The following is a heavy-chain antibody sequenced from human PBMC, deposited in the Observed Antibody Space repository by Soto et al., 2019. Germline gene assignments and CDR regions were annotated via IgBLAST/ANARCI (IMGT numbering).Heavy chain of an antibody. Sequence: EVQLVESGGGLVQPGGSLRLSCAASGFTFSRYAMHWVRQAPGKGLEYVSPISSNGGSTYYANSVKGRFTISRDNSKNTLDLQMGSLRPEDTAVYYWARGGRGYGFGYWGQGTLVTVSS. D-gene: IGHD5-12*01. CDR1: GFTFSRYA. V-gene: IGHV3-64*01. CDR3: ARGGRGYGFGY. J-gene: IGHJ4*02. CDR2: ISSNGGST.